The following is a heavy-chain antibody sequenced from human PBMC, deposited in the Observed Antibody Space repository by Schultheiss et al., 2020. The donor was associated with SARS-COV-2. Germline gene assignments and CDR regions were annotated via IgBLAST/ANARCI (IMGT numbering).Heavy chain of an antibody. J-gene: IGHJ6*02. CDR2: INHSGST. CDR1: GFTFSSYG. D-gene: IGHD6-6*01. V-gene: IGHV4-34*01. Sequence: GSLRLSCAASGFTFSSYGMHWVRQAPGKGLEWIGEINHSGSTNYNPSLKSRVTISVDTSKNQFSLQLNSVTPEDTAVYYCARDEYSNLYYYYGMDVWGQGTTVTVSS. CDR3: ARDEYSNLYYYYGMDV.